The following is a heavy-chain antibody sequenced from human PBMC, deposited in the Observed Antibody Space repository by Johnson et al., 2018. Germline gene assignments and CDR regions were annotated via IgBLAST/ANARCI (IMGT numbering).Heavy chain of an antibody. CDR3: ARDWQHGGNSGRYFYMDV. J-gene: IGHJ6*03. CDR2: IYYSGST. CDR1: GGSISGYY. D-gene: IGHD4-23*01. V-gene: IGHV4-59*01. Sequence: QVQLQESGPGLVKPSETLSLTCTVSGGSISGYYWNWIRQPPGKGLEWIGYIYYSGSTNYNPSLKSRVTISVDTSKNQFSLKLSSVTAADTAVYYRARDWQHGGNSGRYFYMDVWGKGTTVTVSS.